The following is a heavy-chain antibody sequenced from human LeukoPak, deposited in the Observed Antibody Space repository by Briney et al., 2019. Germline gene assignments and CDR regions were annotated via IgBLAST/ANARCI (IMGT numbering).Heavy chain of an antibody. CDR1: GGSMSSYY. Sequence: SETLSLTCTVSGGSMSSYYWSWIRQPPGKRLEWIGLIFGSGSTNYNPSFKSRVIISVDTSKDQFSLKLSSVTAADTALYYCAGHRGQQRVLGDYYLYAMDVWGQGTTVTVSS. J-gene: IGHJ6*02. D-gene: IGHD6-13*01. CDR3: AGHRGQQRVLGDYYLYAMDV. CDR2: IFGSGST. V-gene: IGHV4-59*08.